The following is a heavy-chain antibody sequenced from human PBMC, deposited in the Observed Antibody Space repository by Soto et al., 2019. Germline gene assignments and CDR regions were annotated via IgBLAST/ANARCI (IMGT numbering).Heavy chain of an antibody. V-gene: IGHV3-23*01. CDR1: GFTFSSYA. CDR2: ISGSGGST. D-gene: IGHD5-12*01. CDR3: ANLRASGYDFDY. Sequence: TGGSLRLSCAASGFTFSSYAMSLVRQAPGKGLEWVSAISGSGGSTYYADSVKGRFTISRDNSKNTLYLQMNSLRAEDTAVYYCANLRASGYDFDYWGQGTLVTVSS. J-gene: IGHJ4*02.